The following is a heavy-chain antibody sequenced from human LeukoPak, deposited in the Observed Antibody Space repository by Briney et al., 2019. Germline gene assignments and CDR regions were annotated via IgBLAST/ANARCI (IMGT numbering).Heavy chain of an antibody. D-gene: IGHD4-17*01. CDR1: GFTFSSYW. J-gene: IGHJ4*02. Sequence: GGSLRLSCAASGFTFSSYWMHWVRQAPGKGLVWVSRINSDGSSTRYADSVKGRFTIPRDNAKNTLYLQMNSLGAEDTAVYSCARDENYGDPHFDYWGQGTLVTVSS. CDR2: INSDGSST. CDR3: ARDENYGDPHFDY. V-gene: IGHV3-74*01.